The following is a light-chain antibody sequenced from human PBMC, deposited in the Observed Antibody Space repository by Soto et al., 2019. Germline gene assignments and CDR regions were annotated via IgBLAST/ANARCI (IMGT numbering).Light chain of an antibody. Sequence: DIVMTQSPDPLAVSLGERAPINCKSSQSVFYSSNNKNSLAWYQQKPGQPPKLLIYWASTRESGVPDRFSGSGSGTDFTLTISSLQADDVAVYYCQQYYSIPLTFGGGTKVDI. CDR2: WAS. V-gene: IGKV4-1*01. CDR3: QQYYSIPLT. CDR1: QSVFYSSNNKNS. J-gene: IGKJ4*01.